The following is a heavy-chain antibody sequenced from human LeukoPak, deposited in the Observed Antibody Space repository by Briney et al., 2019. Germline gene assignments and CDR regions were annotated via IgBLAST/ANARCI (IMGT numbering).Heavy chain of an antibody. J-gene: IGHJ5*02. CDR1: GGSISSYY. CDR2: IYYSGST. Sequence: SETLSLTCTVSGGSISSYYWSRIRQPPGKGLEWIGYIYYSGSTNYNPSLKSRVTISVDTSKNQFSLKLSSVTAADTAVYYCAREDEDSRINWFDPWGQGTLVTVSS. CDR3: AREDEDSRINWFDP. D-gene: IGHD3-22*01. V-gene: IGHV4-59*12.